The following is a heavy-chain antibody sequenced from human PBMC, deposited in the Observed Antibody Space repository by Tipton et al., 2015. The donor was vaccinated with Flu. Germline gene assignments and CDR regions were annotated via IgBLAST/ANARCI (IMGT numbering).Heavy chain of an antibody. CDR3: ARRGGGYKYLYGMDV. V-gene: IGHV4-39*01. Sequence: TLSLTCTVSGGSIVDSSYYWDGIRQSPGKGLEWIGSIYYYGNTYYNPSLESRVTISVDTSKNQFSLKLSSVTAEDTAVFYCARRGGGYKYLYGMDVWGQGTTVIVSS. D-gene: IGHD5-18*01. CDR2: IYYYGNT. J-gene: IGHJ6*02. CDR1: GGSIVDSSYY.